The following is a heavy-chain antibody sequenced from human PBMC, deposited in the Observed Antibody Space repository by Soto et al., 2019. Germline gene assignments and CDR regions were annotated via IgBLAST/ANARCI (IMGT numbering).Heavy chain of an antibody. V-gene: IGHV3-48*01. CDR3: VRDKGSSSWHSFDY. Sequence: EVQLVESGRNLVQPGGSLRLSCAASGFTFGDYPMNWVRQPPGKGLEWVSYISTGSSAIHYADSVRGRFIISRDEAKSLLYLQMNSLRAEDTAVYYCVRDKGSSSWHSFDYWGQGILVTVSS. J-gene: IGHJ4*02. CDR2: ISTGSSAI. D-gene: IGHD2-2*01. CDR1: GFTFGDYP.